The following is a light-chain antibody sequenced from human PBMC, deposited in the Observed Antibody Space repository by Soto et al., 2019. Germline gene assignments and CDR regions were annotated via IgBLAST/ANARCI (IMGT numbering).Light chain of an antibody. J-gene: IGKJ1*01. V-gene: IGKV3-15*01. CDR3: QQYNNWWT. Sequence: EIVMTQSPATLSVSPGERATLSCRASRSVSINLAWYQQKPGQAPRLLIYGASTRATGIPARFSGSGSGTEFTLTISSLQSEDFAVYYCQQYNNWWTFGQGPKVEIK. CDR1: RSVSIN. CDR2: GAS.